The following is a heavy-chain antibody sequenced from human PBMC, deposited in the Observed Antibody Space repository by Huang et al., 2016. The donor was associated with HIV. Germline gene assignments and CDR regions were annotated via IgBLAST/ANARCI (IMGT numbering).Heavy chain of an antibody. CDR2: ISNDGSNN. CDR3: ARAKDTWDAYDI. D-gene: IGHD5-18*01. CDR1: GFPFNNQA. Sequence: QVQLVESGGGVVQPGRSLRLSCSASGFPFNNQAMHWVRQAPGNVLYWVAVISNDGSNNDDADSVKGRFTISRDSSKSTLFLHMTSLRTEDTAVYYCARAKDTWDAYDIWGQGTMVIVSS. V-gene: IGHV3-30-3*01. J-gene: IGHJ3*02.